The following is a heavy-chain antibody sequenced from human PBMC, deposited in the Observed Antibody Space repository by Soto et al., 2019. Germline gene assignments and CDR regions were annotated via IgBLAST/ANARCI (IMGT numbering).Heavy chain of an antibody. J-gene: IGHJ6*02. Sequence: ASVKVSWKASGYTFTGYYMHWVRQAPGQGLEWMGWINPNSGGTNYAQKFQGWVTMTRDTSISTAYMELSRLRSDDTAVYYCARDRANRGKKQLLAWRNYYYGMDVWGQGTTVTVSS. V-gene: IGHV1-2*04. D-gene: IGHD6-13*01. CDR3: ARDRANRGKKQLLAWRNYYYGMDV. CDR1: GYTFTGYY. CDR2: INPNSGGT.